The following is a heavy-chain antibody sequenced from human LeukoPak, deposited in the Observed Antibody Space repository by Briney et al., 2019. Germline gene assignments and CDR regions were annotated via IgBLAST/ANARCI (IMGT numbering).Heavy chain of an antibody. J-gene: IGHJ4*02. CDR3: ATAVYCSGGSCYSGPFFD. CDR1: GYTLTELS. V-gene: IGHV1-24*01. CDR2: FDPEDGET. Sequence: ASVKVSCKVSGYTLTELSMHWVRQAPGKGLEWMGGFDPEDGETIYAQKFQGRVTMTEDTSTDTAYVELSSLRSEDTAVYYCATAVYCSGGSCYSGPFFDWGQGTLVTVSS. D-gene: IGHD2-15*01.